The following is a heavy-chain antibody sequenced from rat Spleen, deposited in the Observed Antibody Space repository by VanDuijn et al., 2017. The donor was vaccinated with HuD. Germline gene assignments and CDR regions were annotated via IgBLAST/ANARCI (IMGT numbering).Heavy chain of an antibody. V-gene: IGHV5-25*01. J-gene: IGHJ2*01. Sequence: EVQLVESGGGLVQPGRSMKLSCAASGFTFSNYYMAWVRQAPTKGLEWVASISNGGGGTYYADSVEGRFTISRDNAKSTLYLQMDSLRSEDTASYYCVRHGYTRYYFDYWGQGVMVTVSS. CDR1: GFTFSNYY. CDR3: VRHGYTRYYFDY. D-gene: IGHD1-9*01. CDR2: ISNGGGGT.